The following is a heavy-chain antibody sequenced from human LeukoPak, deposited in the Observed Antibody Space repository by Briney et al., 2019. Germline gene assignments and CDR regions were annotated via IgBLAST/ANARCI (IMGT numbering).Heavy chain of an antibody. CDR3: ARRASSGWYRAEYFQH. V-gene: IGHV3-21*01. J-gene: IGHJ1*01. Sequence: GGSLRLSCAASGFTFSAYTLNWVRQAPGKGLEWVSSISSSSSYIYYADSVKGRFTISRDNAKNSLYLQMNSLRAEDTAVYYRARRASSGWYRAEYFQHWGQGTLVTVSS. CDR1: GFTFSAYT. CDR2: ISSSSSYI. D-gene: IGHD6-19*01.